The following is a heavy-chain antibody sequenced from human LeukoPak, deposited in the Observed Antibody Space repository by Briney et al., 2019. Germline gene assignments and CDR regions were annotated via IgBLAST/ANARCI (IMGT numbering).Heavy chain of an antibody. CDR3: AKFKVDYSSSWYAENKYYFDY. J-gene: IGHJ4*02. CDR2: ISGSGGIT. D-gene: IGHD6-13*01. V-gene: IGHV3-23*01. Sequence: GGSLRLSCAASGFTFSSYGLSWVRQAPGKGMEWVSAISGSGGITYYADSVKGRFTISRDNSKNTLYLQMNSLRAEDTAVYYCAKFKVDYSSSWYAENKYYFDYWGQGTLVTVSS. CDR1: GFTFSSYG.